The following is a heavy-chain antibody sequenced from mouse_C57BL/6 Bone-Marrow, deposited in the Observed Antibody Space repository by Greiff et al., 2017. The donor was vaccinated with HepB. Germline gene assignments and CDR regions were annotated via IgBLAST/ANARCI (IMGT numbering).Heavy chain of an antibody. CDR2: INPNNGGT. J-gene: IGHJ4*01. Sequence: EVKLQESGPELVKPGASVKIPCKASGYTFTDYNMDWVKQSHGKSLEWIGDINPNNGGTIYNQKFKGKATLTVDKSSSTAYMELRSLTSEDTAVYYCARVITTVVADYYAMDYWGQGTSVTVSS. CDR1: GYTFTDYN. D-gene: IGHD1-1*01. V-gene: IGHV1-18*01. CDR3: ARVITTVVADYYAMDY.